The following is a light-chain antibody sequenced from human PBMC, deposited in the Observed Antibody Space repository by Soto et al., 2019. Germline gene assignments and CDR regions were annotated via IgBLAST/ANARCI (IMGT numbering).Light chain of an antibody. CDR3: QSYDSSLSGYV. J-gene: IGLJ1*01. Sequence: QAVVTQPPSVSGAPGQRVTISCTGSSSNIGAGYDVHWYQQLPGTAPKLLIYTDNNRPSGVPDRFSGSKSATSASLAITGLQAEDEADYYCQSYDSSLSGYVFGTGTKVTVL. CDR2: TDN. CDR1: SSNIGAGYD. V-gene: IGLV1-40*01.